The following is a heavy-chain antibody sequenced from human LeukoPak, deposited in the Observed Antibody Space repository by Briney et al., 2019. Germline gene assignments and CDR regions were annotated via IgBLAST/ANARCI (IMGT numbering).Heavy chain of an antibody. CDR1: GFTFSSYA. Sequence: GGSLRLSCAASGFTFSSYAMSWVRQAPGKGLEWVSAISGCGGSTYNADSVKGRFTISRDNSKNTLYLQMNSLRAEGTTVFYDAKDSQFPCSGGRCYFDYWGQGTLVTVSS. CDR2: ISGCGGST. CDR3: AKDSQFPCSGGRCYFDY. V-gene: IGHV3-23*01. J-gene: IGHJ4*02. D-gene: IGHD2-15*01.